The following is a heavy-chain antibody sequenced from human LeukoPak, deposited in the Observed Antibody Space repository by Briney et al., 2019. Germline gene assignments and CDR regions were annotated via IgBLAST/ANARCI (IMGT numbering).Heavy chain of an antibody. D-gene: IGHD6-19*01. Sequence: PGGSLRLSCAASGFTFSDYYMSWIRQAPGKGLEWISYISFSGSIIYYADSVKGRFTISRDNSKNTLYLQMNSLRAEDTGVYYCAKDLSSGSRRAYWGQGTLVTVSS. V-gene: IGHV3-11*04. CDR2: ISFSGSII. CDR3: AKDLSSGSRRAY. CDR1: GFTFSDYY. J-gene: IGHJ4*02.